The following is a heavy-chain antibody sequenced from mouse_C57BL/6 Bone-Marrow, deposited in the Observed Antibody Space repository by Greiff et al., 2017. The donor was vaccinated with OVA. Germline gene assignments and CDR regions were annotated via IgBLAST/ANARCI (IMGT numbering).Heavy chain of an antibody. V-gene: IGHV1-81*01. D-gene: IGHD1-1*01. Sequence: QVQLQQSGAELARPGASVKLSCKASGYTFTSYGISWVKQRTGQGLEWIGEIYPRSGNTYYNEKFKGKATLTADKSSSTAYMELRSLTSEDSAVYFCAREPYYYCSRAPPWFAYWGQGTLVTVSA. CDR3: AREPYYYCSRAPPWFAY. CDR1: GYTFTSYG. J-gene: IGHJ3*01. CDR2: IYPRSGNT.